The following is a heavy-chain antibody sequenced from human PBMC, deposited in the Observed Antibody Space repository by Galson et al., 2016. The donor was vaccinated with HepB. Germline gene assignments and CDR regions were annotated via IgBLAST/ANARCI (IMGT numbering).Heavy chain of an antibody. V-gene: IGHV3-21*01. CDR3: TRAYVGKARRGTYWYFDL. J-gene: IGHJ2*01. CDR1: GFTFNSYN. D-gene: IGHD4-23*01. Sequence: SLRLSCAASGFTFNSYNVNWVRQAPGKGLEWVSSITSSGNYIYYADSVRGRFTISRDNAKNSLHLQMNSLRAEDTAVYYCTRAYVGKARRGTYWYFDLWGRGTLVTVSS. CDR2: ITSSGNYI.